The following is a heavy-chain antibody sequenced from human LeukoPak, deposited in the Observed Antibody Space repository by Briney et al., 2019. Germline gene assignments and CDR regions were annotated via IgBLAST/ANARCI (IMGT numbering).Heavy chain of an antibody. CDR3: ARVSSGISAVPAAPSWWYFDL. V-gene: IGHV4-31*03. J-gene: IGHJ2*01. D-gene: IGHD2-2*01. Sequence: SQTLSLTCTVSGGSISSGGYYWSWIRQHPGKGLEWIGYIYYSGSTYYNPSLKSRVTISVDTSKNQFSLKLSSVTAADTAVYYCARVSSGISAVPAAPSWWYFDLWGRGTLVTVSS. CDR1: GGSISSGGYY. CDR2: IYYSGST.